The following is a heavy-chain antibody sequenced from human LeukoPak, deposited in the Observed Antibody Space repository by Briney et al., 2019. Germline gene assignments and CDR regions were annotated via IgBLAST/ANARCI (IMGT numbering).Heavy chain of an antibody. CDR1: GDSINSYY. V-gene: IGHV4-4*09. Sequence: SETLSLTCTVSGDSINSYYWSWIRQPPGRGLEWIGYVYTSGITSYDPSPKSRVTMSVDTSKNQFSLKLSSVTAADTAVYYCARTARLPDSWGQGTLVTVSS. CDR2: VYTSGIT. D-gene: IGHD2-21*01. CDR3: ARTARLPDS. J-gene: IGHJ4*02.